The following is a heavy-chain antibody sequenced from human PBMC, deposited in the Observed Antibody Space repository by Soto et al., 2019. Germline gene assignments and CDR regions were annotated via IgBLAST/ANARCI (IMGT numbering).Heavy chain of an antibody. CDR2: IIPIFGTA. Sequence: QVQLVQSGAEVKKPGSSVKVSCKASGGTFSSYAINWVRQAPGQGLEWMGGIIPIFGTADYAQKFQGRVTITADESTSTAYMEMSSLRSDDTAVYYCARAVAGGVYYYYGMDVWGQGTTVTVSS. CDR1: GGTFSSYA. CDR3: ARAVAGGVYYYYGMDV. D-gene: IGHD6-19*01. J-gene: IGHJ6*02. V-gene: IGHV1-69*12.